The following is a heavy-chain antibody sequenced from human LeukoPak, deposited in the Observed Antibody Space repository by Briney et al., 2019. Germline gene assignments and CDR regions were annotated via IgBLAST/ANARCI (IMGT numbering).Heavy chain of an antibody. CDR3: ARALGYCSGGSCYTLGNWFDP. J-gene: IGHJ5*02. CDR1: GFTFDDYG. V-gene: IGHV3-20*04. D-gene: IGHD2-15*01. Sequence: GGSLRLSCAASGFTFDDYGMSWVRQAPGKGLEWVSGINWNGGSTGYADSVKGRFTISRDNAKNSLYLQMNSLRAEDTALYYCARALGYCSGGSCYTLGNWFDPWGQGTLVTVSS. CDR2: INWNGGST.